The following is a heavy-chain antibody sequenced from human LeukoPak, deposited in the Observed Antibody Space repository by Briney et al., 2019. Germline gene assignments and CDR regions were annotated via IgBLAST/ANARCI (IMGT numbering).Heavy chain of an antibody. V-gene: IGHV3-21*01. CDR2: ISSSSSYI. J-gene: IGHJ3*02. D-gene: IGHD3-3*01. CDR1: GFTFSSYS. CDR3: ASLFWSGPVSRDI. Sequence: PGGSLRLSCAASGFTFSSYSMNWVRQAPGKGLEWVSSISSSSSYIYYADSVKGRFTISRDNAKNSLYLQMNSLRAEDTAVYYCASLFWSGPVSRDIWGQGTMVTVSS.